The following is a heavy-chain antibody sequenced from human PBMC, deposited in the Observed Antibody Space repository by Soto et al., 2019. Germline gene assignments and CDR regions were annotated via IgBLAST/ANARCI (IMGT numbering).Heavy chain of an antibody. V-gene: IGHV3-53*01. J-gene: IGHJ2*01. CDR3: ARVDYGDYGWYFDL. D-gene: IGHD4-17*01. CDR1: GFTVTNKY. CDR2: IYSGGAT. Sequence: EVQLVESGGNLSQPGGSLRLSCAASGFTVTNKYMTWVRKAPGKGLEWVSLIYSGGATSYADSVKGRFTISRDNSKDILYRQVNSLRAEDTAVYYCARVDYGDYGWYFDLWGRGTLVTVSS.